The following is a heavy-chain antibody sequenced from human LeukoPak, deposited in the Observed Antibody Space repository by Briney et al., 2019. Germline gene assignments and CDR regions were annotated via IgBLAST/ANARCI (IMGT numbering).Heavy chain of an antibody. V-gene: IGHV3-7*04. D-gene: IGHD3-10*01. J-gene: IGHJ4*02. CDR3: ARDRDYYNYFEY. Sequence: PGGSLRLSCAASGFTFSRYWMSWVRQAPGKGLEWVADIKHDGSEKYYVDSVKGRFTISRDNAKNSLYLQMNSLRGEDTAVYYCARDRDYYNYFEYWGQGTLVTVSS. CDR1: GFTFSRYW. CDR2: IKHDGSEK.